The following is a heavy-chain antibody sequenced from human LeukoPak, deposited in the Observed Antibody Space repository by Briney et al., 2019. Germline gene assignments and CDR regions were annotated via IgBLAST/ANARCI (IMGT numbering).Heavy chain of an antibody. V-gene: IGHV1-2*02. J-gene: IGHJ4*02. CDR3: ARDYYGSGSYSTDY. D-gene: IGHD3-10*01. CDR2: INPNSGDT. Sequence: ASVKVSCKASGYTFTGYQMHWVRQAPGQGREWMGWINPNSGDTKYAQKFQGRVTMTGATSISTAYMELSSLRSDDTAVYYCARDYYGSGSYSTDYWGQGTLVTVSS. CDR1: GYTFTGYQ.